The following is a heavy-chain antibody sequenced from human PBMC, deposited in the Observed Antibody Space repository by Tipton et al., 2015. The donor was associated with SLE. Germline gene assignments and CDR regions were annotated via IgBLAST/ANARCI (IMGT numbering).Heavy chain of an antibody. CDR1: GGSISSYY. V-gene: IGHV4-59*01. CDR3: ASIAAAGSDFDY. Sequence: TLSLTCTGSGGSISSYYWSWIRQPPGKGLEWIGYIYYSGSTNYNPPLKSRVTISVDTSKNQFSLKLSSVTAADTAVYYCASIAAAGSDFDYWGQGTLVTVSS. J-gene: IGHJ4*02. CDR2: IYYSGST. D-gene: IGHD6-13*01.